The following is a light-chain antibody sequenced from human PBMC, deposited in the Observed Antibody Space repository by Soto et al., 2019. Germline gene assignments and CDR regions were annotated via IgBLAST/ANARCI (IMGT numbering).Light chain of an antibody. V-gene: IGKV1-27*01. CDR1: QGISNY. CDR3: QKYNSAPRT. J-gene: IGKJ1*01. Sequence: DIQMTQSPSSLSASVGDRVTITCRASQGISNYLAWYQQKPGKVPKLLIYAESTLQSGVQSRFSGSGSGTDFTLTISSLQPEDVATYYWQKYNSAPRTFGQGTKVEIK. CDR2: AES.